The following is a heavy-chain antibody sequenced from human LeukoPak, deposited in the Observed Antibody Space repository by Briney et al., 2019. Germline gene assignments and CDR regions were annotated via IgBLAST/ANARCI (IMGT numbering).Heavy chain of an antibody. CDR1: GYTFTSYD. Sequence: ASVKVSCKASGYTFTSYDINWVRQATGQGLEWMGWMNPNSGNTGYAQKFQGRVTMTEDTPTDTAYMELSSLRSEDTAVYYCATGTTSAFDIWGQGTMVTVSS. CDR3: ATGTTSAFDI. D-gene: IGHD1-1*01. J-gene: IGHJ3*02. CDR2: MNPNSGNT. V-gene: IGHV1-8*01.